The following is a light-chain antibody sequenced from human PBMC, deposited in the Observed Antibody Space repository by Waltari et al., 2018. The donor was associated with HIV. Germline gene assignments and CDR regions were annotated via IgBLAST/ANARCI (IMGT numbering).Light chain of an antibody. J-gene: IGLJ3*02. V-gene: IGLV6-57*03. CDR1: SGRIADNY. CDR2: EDN. CDR3: QSYDSSNQV. Sequence: NFMLTPPHSVSESPGKTVTISCTRSSGRIADNYVQWYQQRPGSAPTPVIYEDNQRPSGVPDRFSGSIDSSSNSASLTISGLKTEDEADYYCQSYDSSNQVFGGGTQLTVL.